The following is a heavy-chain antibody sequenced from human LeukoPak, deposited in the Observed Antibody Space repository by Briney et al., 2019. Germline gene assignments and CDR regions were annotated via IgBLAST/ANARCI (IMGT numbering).Heavy chain of an antibody. CDR2: ISSSGSTI. J-gene: IGHJ6*02. Sequence: GGSLRLSCAASGFTFSDYYMSWIRQAPGKGLEWVSYISSSGSTIYYADSVKGRFTISRDNAKNSLYLQMNSLRAEDTAVYYCARDYYYDSSGYYYPKVYGMDVWGQGTMVTVSS. CDR1: GFTFSDYY. D-gene: IGHD3-22*01. V-gene: IGHV3-11*01. CDR3: ARDYYYDSSGYYYPKVYGMDV.